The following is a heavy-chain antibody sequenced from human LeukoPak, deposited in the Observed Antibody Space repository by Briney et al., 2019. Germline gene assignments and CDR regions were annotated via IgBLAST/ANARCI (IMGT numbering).Heavy chain of an antibody. CDR3: AYSDYYYDSSGYYYDGPSYFDY. Sequence: PGGSLRLSCAASGFTFSSYAMSWVRQAPGKGLEWVSAISGSGGSTYYADSVKGRFTISRDNSKNTLYLQMNSLRAEDTAVYYCAYSDYYYDSSGYYYDGPSYFDYWGQRTLVTVSS. J-gene: IGHJ4*02. V-gene: IGHV3-23*01. CDR1: GFTFSSYA. D-gene: IGHD3-22*01. CDR2: ISGSGGST.